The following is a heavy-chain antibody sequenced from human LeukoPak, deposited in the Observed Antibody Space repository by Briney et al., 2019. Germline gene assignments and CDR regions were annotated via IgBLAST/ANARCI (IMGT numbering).Heavy chain of an antibody. V-gene: IGHV3-11*01. CDR3: ATDGAGFDT. J-gene: IGHJ5*02. CDR2: INIGGTNT. CDR1: GFTFDDYY. Sequence: GGSLRLSCAASGFTFDDYYMSCIREAPGKGLEWLSYINIGGTNTHYADSVKGRFTISRDNAKKSLYLEMNNLRAEDTAVYYCATDGAGFDTWGQGVLVTVSS.